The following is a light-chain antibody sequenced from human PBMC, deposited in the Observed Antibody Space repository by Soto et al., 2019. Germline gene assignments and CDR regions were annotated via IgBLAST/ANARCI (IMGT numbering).Light chain of an antibody. V-gene: IGKV3-20*01. CDR1: QSITSTK. J-gene: IGKJ2*01. CDR2: GAS. CDR3: QPYGNSLYT. Sequence: EIVLTQSPGTLSLSPGEKATLSCRASQSITSTKLTWHQQKTGQAPRLLIFGASTSATGVPDRFSGSGSGTDFTLAIRRLEPKDLAVYYCQPYGNSLYTFGRGTRLEIK.